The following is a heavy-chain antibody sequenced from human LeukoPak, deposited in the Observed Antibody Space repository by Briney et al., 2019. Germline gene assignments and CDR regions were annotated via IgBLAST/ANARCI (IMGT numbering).Heavy chain of an antibody. CDR1: GGSISSGDYY. V-gene: IGHV4-30-4*01. D-gene: IGHD3-22*01. J-gene: IGHJ4*02. Sequence: SQTLSLTCTVSGGSISSGDYYWSWIRQPPGKGLEWIGYIFYSGDTYYNPSLKSRVTISVDTSYNQFSLRLSSVTAADTAVYYCARILRGFYDSSGYPDYWGQGTLVTVSS. CDR3: ARILRGFYDSSGYPDY. CDR2: IFYSGDT.